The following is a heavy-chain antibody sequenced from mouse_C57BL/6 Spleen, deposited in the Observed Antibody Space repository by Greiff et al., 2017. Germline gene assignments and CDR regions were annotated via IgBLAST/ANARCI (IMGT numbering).Heavy chain of an antibody. CDR2: IYPGDGDT. Sequence: VKLQESGAELVKPGASVKISCKASGYAFSSYWMNWVKQRPGKGLEWIGQIYPGDGDTNYNGKFKGKATLTADKSSSTAYMQLSSLTSEDSAVYFCARSPGGSAMDYWGQGTSVTVSS. J-gene: IGHJ4*01. CDR3: ARSPGGSAMDY. V-gene: IGHV1-80*01. D-gene: IGHD1-1*01. CDR1: GYAFSSYW.